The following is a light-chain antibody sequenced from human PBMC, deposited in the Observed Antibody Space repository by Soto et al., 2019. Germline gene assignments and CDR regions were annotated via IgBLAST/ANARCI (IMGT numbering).Light chain of an antibody. Sequence: DIQMTQSPSTLSASVGDRVTITCRASQSISSWLAWYQQKPGKAPKLLIYDASSLESGVPSRFSGSGSGTEFTPTNSSLQPDDVATYYCQQYNSYPLTFGGGTKVEIK. CDR2: DAS. J-gene: IGKJ4*01. V-gene: IGKV1-5*01. CDR3: QQYNSYPLT. CDR1: QSISSW.